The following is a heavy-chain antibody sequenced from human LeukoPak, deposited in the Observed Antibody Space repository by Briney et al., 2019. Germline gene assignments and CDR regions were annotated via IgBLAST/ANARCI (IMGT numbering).Heavy chain of an antibody. Sequence: PSETLSLTCTVPGASISSSSYYWGWIRQPPGKGLEWIGSIYHSGGTYHNPSLTSRVTISVDTSKKQFSLKLTSVTASDTAVYYCARRGYTDSWRHSPFDYWGQGTLVTVSS. D-gene: IGHD6-13*01. CDR3: ARRGYTDSWRHSPFDY. CDR1: GASISSSSYY. J-gene: IGHJ4*02. V-gene: IGHV4-39*01. CDR2: IYHSGGT.